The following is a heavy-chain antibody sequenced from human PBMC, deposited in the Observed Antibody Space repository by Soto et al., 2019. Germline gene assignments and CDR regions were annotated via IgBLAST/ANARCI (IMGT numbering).Heavy chain of an antibody. V-gene: IGHV4-39*07. D-gene: IGHD2-21*02. CDR2: VYYRGRS. CDR1: GGSVSNSNYY. CDR3: ARVFPSYCGGDCSYFDS. Sequence: KTSETLSLTCTVSGGSVSNSNYYWGWIRQSPGKGLEWIGSVYYRGRSYSKSSVKSRVTISVDTSKNQFSLNLNSVTAADTAVYYCARVFPSYCGGDCSYFDSWGQGTLVTVSS. J-gene: IGHJ4*02.